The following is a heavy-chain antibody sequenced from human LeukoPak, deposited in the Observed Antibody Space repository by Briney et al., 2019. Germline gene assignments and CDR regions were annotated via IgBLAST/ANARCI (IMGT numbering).Heavy chain of an antibody. D-gene: IGHD3-10*01. V-gene: IGHV3-30*02. CDR3: ARDLLWFGELLADAFDI. Sequence: GGSLRLSCAASGFTFSSYGMHWVRQAPGKGLEWVAFIRYDGSNKYYADSVKGRFTISRDNSKNTLYLQMNSLRAEDTAVYYCARDLLWFGELLADAFDIWGQGTMVTVSS. J-gene: IGHJ3*02. CDR2: IRYDGSNK. CDR1: GFTFSSYG.